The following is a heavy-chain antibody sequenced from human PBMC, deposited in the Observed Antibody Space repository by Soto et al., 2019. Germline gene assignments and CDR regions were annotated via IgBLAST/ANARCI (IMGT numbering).Heavy chain of an antibody. J-gene: IGHJ4*02. Sequence: PGGSLRLSCAASGFTFSSYGMHWVRQAPGKGLEWVAVIWYDGSNKYYADSVKGRFTISRDNSKNTLYLQMNSLRAEDTAVYYCARGRSGYSNDYWGQGTLVTVSS. CDR2: IWYDGSNK. V-gene: IGHV3-33*01. CDR1: GFTFSSYG. D-gene: IGHD3-3*01. CDR3: ARGRSGYSNDY.